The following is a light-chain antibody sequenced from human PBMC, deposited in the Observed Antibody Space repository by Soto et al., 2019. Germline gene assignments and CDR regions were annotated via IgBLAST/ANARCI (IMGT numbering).Light chain of an antibody. Sequence: EIDLTQSPGTLSLSPGEEATLSCRASQSVDSNYRAWYQQKPGQTPRLIIYGASGRADGIPHRFSGSGFGTDFTLTISKVEPEDFAVYYCQQYGTPRSVTFGQGTRLEIK. CDR3: QQYGTPRSVT. J-gene: IGKJ5*01. CDR1: QSVDSNY. V-gene: IGKV3-20*01. CDR2: GAS.